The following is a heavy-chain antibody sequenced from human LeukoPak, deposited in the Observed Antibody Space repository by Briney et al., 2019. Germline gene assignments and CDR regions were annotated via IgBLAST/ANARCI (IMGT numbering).Heavy chain of an antibody. CDR3: AKDRRPRIAAAGTPPDY. V-gene: IGHV3-30*02. CDR2: IRFDGKNT. J-gene: IGHJ4*02. D-gene: IGHD6-13*01. CDR1: GFTFGTYG. Sequence: GGSLRLSCAASGFTFGTYGMHWVRQAPGKGLEWVAYIRFDGKNTNYADSVKGRFTISRDNSKNTLYLQMNSLRAEDTAVYYCAKDRRPRIAAAGTPPDYWGQGTLVTVSS.